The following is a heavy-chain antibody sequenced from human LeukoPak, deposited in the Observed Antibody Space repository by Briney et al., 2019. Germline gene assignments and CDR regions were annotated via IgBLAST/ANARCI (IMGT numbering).Heavy chain of an antibody. J-gene: IGHJ4*02. CDR3: VKPNISDSAINFYFDQ. D-gene: IGHD1/OR15-1a*01. V-gene: IGHV3-23*01. CDR1: GFPFRSYT. CDR2: LVGSGATA. Sequence: GGSLRLSCAASGFPFRSYTMGWVRQAPGKGLEWVSALVGSGATASYADSVRGRFTISRDNSRNTLYLQMDNLRADDTAAYYCVKPNISDSAINFYFDQWGQGNLVTVSS.